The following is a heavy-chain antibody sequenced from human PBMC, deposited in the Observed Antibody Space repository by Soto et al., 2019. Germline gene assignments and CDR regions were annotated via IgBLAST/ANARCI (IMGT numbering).Heavy chain of an antibody. CDR3: AVDRADTVTTYFDY. V-gene: IGHV1-58*02. D-gene: IGHD4-17*01. J-gene: IGHJ4*02. CDR2: IVVGSGNT. CDR1: GFTFTSSA. Sequence: SVKVSCKASGFTFTSSAMQWVRQARGQRLEWIGWIVVGSGNTNYAQKFQERVTITRDMSTSTAYMELSSLRSEDTAVYYCAVDRADTVTTYFDYWGQGTLVTVSS.